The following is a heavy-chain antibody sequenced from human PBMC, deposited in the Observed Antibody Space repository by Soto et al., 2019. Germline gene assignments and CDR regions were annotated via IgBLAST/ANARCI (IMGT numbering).Heavy chain of an antibody. J-gene: IGHJ5*02. V-gene: IGHV3-23*01. D-gene: IGHD2-2*01. CDR2: ISGFGDST. CDR3: AKDVVVVVPAVIRNWFDP. CDR1: VFSFSSYG. Sequence: GGSLRLSCAASVFSFSSYGMSWVRQAPGKGLEWVSGISGFGDSTYYADSVKGRFTISRDNSENTLYLQMNSLRAEDTAVYFCAKDVVVVVPAVIRNWFDPWGQGTQVTVSS.